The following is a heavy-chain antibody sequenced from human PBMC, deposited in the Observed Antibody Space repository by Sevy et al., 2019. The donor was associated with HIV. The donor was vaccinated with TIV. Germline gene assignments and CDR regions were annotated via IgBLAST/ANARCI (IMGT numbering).Heavy chain of an antibody. V-gene: IGHV3-15*01. D-gene: IGHD1-1*01. Sequence: GGSLRVSCAASGFTFSKACMSWVRQAPGKGLEWVGRIKSKTDGGTTDYAAPVKGRFTISRDDSKNTLSVQMNSLKIEDTAVYYCTTDTGVRLQHRGQGTLVTVSS. CDR3: TTDTGVRLQH. CDR2: IKSKTDGGTT. CDR1: GFTFSKAC. J-gene: IGHJ1*01.